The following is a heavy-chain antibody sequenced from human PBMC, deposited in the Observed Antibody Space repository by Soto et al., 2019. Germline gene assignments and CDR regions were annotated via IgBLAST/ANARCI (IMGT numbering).Heavy chain of an antibody. CDR1: GFTFCSYW. V-gene: IGHV3-74*01. J-gene: IGHJ6*03. D-gene: IGHD4-17*01. CDR2: INSDGSST. CDR3: ARVGDYGDPYYYYYYYMDV. Sequence: GGSLRLSCAASGFTFCSYWMHWVRQAPGKGLVWVSRINSDGSSTSYADSVKGRFTISRDNAKNTLYLQMNSLRAEDTAVYYCARVGDYGDPYYYYYYYMDVWGKGTTVTVSS.